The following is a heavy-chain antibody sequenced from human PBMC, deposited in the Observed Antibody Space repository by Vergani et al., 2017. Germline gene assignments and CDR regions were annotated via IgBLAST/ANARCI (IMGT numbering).Heavy chain of an antibody. D-gene: IGHD3-9*01. CDR1: GGSFNTYY. CDR2: IYSTGST. Sequence: QVQLEESGPGLVKPSETLSLTCTVSGGSFNTYYWSWIRQSPGKGLEWIWYIYSTGSTNYNPSLNSRVTMSVDTSKNQFSLKLRSVTAADTAVYFCARVMYRDEASTGYRLEGMDIWGQGTTGTISS. J-gene: IGHJ6*02. CDR3: ARVMYRDEASTGYRLEGMDI. V-gene: IGHV4-59*13.